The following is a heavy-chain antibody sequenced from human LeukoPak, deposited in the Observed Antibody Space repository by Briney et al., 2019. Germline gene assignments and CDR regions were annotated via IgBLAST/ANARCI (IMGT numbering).Heavy chain of an antibody. Sequence: PGGSLRLSCEASGFTFTTYTMNWVRQAPGKGLEWVSSISSSSSYIYYADSVKGRFTISRDNAKNSLYLQMNSLRAEDTAVYYCARDQERMSNWFDPWGQGTLVSVSS. J-gene: IGHJ5*02. CDR2: ISSSSSYI. V-gene: IGHV3-21*01. CDR3: ARDQERMSNWFDP. D-gene: IGHD1-26*01. CDR1: GFTFTTYT.